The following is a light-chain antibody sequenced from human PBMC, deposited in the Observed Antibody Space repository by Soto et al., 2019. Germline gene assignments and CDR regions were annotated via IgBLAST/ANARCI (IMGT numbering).Light chain of an antibody. Sequence: DIVLTQSPGILSLSPGDRATLSCRSSESVRSTYLAWYQQKRGQAPRLLIYEASSRASGIPDRFSGSWSGKDFTLTISKVEPEDVAVYYCQQYFNSPYMYTFGQGTVLEI. CDR1: ESVRSTY. CDR3: QQYFNSPYMYT. V-gene: IGKV3-20*01. CDR2: EAS. J-gene: IGKJ2*01.